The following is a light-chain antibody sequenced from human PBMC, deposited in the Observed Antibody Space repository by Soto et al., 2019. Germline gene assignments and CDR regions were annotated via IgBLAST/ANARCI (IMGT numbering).Light chain of an antibody. CDR2: DAS. CDR1: QSISSW. Sequence: DIPMTQSPSTLSASVGDRVTITCRASQSISSWLAWYQQKPGKAPKLLIYDASSLESGVPSRFSGRGPGTEFTHTINSLQPDDFATYYCQQYKSYSGTFGQGTKVEIK. V-gene: IGKV1-5*01. J-gene: IGKJ1*01. CDR3: QQYKSYSGT.